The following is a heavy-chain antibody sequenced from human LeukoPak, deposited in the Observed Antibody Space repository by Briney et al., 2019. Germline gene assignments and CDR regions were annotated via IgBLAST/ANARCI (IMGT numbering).Heavy chain of an antibody. CDR1: GFTFSSYG. CDR2: ISYDGSNK. D-gene: IGHD5-18*01. J-gene: IGHJ6*02. CDR3: AKDLALRGAMVIYYYYGMDV. Sequence: GGSLRLSCAASGFTFSSYGMHWVRQAPGKGLEWVAVISYDGSNKYYADSVKGRFTISRDNSKNTLYLQMNSLRAEDTAVYYCAKDLALRGAMVIYYYYGMDVWGQGTTVTVSS. V-gene: IGHV3-30*18.